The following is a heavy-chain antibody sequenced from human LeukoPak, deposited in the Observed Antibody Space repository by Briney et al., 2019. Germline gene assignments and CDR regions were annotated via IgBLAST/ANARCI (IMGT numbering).Heavy chain of an antibody. CDR2: IYTSGST. CDR1: GGSISSYY. J-gene: IGHJ4*02. V-gene: IGHV4-4*07. Sequence: SETLSLTCTVSGGSISSYYWSWIRQPAGKGLEWIGRIYTSGSTNYNPSLKSRVTIFVDMSKNQLSLKLTSVTAADTAVYYCTRRSYGSSLVYWGQGTLVTVSS. D-gene: IGHD6-13*01. CDR3: TRRSYGSSLVY.